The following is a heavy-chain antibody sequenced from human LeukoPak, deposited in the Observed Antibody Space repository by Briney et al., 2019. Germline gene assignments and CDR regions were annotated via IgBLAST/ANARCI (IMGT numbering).Heavy chain of an antibody. Sequence: SETLSLTCTVSGSSISSSSYYWGWIRQPPGKGLEWIGSIYYSGSTYYNPSLKSRVTISVDTSKNQFSLKLSSVTAADTAVYYCARDPGGATHFDYWGQGILVTVSS. CDR2: IYYSGST. CDR1: GSSISSSSYY. CDR3: ARDPGGATHFDY. D-gene: IGHD1-26*01. J-gene: IGHJ4*02. V-gene: IGHV4-39*07.